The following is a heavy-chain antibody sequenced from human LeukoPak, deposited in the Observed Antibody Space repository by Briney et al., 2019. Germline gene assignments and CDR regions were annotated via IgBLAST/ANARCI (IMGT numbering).Heavy chain of an antibody. CDR3: ARDWYNNSDAFDL. D-gene: IGHD4-11*01. V-gene: IGHV3-21*01. Sequence: GGSLRLSCAASGFTFSSYEMNWVRQAPGKGLEWVSSISSSSSYIYYADSVKGRFTISRDNAKNSLYLQMNSLRAEDTAVYYCARDWYNNSDAFDLWGQGTMVTVSS. J-gene: IGHJ3*01. CDR1: GFTFSSYE. CDR2: ISSSSSYI.